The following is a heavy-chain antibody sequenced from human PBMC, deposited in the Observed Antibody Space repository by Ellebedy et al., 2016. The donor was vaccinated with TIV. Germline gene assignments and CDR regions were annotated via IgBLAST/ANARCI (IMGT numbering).Heavy chain of an antibody. D-gene: IGHD2-8*02. CDR3: ARTSGHVLVTFDP. CDR1: GGSTSSSFYY. CDR2: IYYSERT. J-gene: IGHJ5*02. Sequence: SETLSLXXTVSGGSTSSSFYYWGWIRQPPGKGLEWIGSIYYSERTYYNPSLKSRVTISVDTSKNQFSLKLRSVTAADTAVYYCARTSGHVLVTFDPWGQGILVTVSS. V-gene: IGHV4-39*07.